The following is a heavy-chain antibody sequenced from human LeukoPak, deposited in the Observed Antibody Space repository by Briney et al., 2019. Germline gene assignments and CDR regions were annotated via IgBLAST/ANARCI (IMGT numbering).Heavy chain of an antibody. J-gene: IGHJ4*02. CDR3: AKDPGSMIVVVIWGYFDY. CDR1: GFTFRTYW. V-gene: IGHV3-7*01. CDR2: IKQDGNEK. D-gene: IGHD3-22*01. Sequence: GGSLRLSCAASGFTFRTYWMSWVRQAPGKGLEWVANIKQDGNEKYYVDSVKGRFTISRDNAKNSLDLQMNSLRAEDTAVYYCAKDPGSMIVVVIWGYFDYWGQGTLVTVSS.